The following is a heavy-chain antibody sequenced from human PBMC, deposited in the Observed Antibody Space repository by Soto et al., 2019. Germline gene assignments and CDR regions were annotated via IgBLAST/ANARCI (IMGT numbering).Heavy chain of an antibody. CDR1: GGSISSGSYF. CDR2: AHYSGST. Sequence: PSETLSLTCTVSGGSISSGSYFWAWIRQPPGKGLEWIGSAHYSGSTHYNASLKSRVTISVDTSKNQVSLKLRSVTAADTAVYYCATNGVPGQNWFAPWGLGTPVTVSS. D-gene: IGHD3-3*01. J-gene: IGHJ5*02. V-gene: IGHV4-39*01. CDR3: ATNGVPGQNWFAP.